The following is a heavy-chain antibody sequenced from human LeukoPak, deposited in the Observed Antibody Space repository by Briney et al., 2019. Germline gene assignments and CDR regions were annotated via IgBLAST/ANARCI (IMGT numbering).Heavy chain of an antibody. CDR1: GGSISSSSYY. V-gene: IGHV4-39*01. D-gene: IGHD4-17*01. Sequence: SQTLSLTCTVSGGSISSSSYYWGWIRQPPGKGLEWIGSIYYSGSTYYNPSLKSRVTISVDTSKNQFSRKLSSVTAADTAVYYCASSAVTTFDPWGQGTLVTVSS. CDR2: IYYSGST. CDR3: ASSAVTTFDP. J-gene: IGHJ5*02.